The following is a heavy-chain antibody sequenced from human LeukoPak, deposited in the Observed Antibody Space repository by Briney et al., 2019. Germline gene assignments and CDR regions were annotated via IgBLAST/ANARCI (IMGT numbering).Heavy chain of an antibody. J-gene: IGHJ4*02. Sequence: GGSLRLSCAASGFTFSSYAMSWVRQAPGKGLEWVSAISGSGGSTYYANSVKGRFTISRDNSKNTLYLQMNSLRAEDTAVYYCARRYTSSWYYFDYWGQGTLVTVSS. CDR1: GFTFSSYA. CDR3: ARRYTSSWYYFDY. CDR2: ISGSGGST. V-gene: IGHV3-23*01. D-gene: IGHD6-13*01.